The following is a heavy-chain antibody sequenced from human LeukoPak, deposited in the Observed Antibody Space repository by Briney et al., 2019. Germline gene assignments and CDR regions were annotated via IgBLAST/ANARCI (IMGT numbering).Heavy chain of an antibody. CDR2: ISGSGGST. CDR1: GFTFSSYA. V-gene: IGHV3-23*01. CDR3: AKGVRGYSSSSGDY. D-gene: IGHD6-6*01. J-gene: IGHJ4*02. Sequence: GGSLRLSCAASGFTFSSYAMSWVRQAPGKGLEWVSAISGSGGSTYYADSVKGRFTISRDNSKNTLYLQMNSLRAEDTAVYYCAKGVRGYSSSSGDYWGQGTLVTVSS.